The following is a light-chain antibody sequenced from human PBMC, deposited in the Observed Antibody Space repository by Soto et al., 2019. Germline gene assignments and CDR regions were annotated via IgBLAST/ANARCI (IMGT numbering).Light chain of an antibody. CDR1: QSVSSNY. CDR3: QQYGSSPYT. Sequence: EIVLTQSPGTLSLSPGERATLSCRASQSVSSNYLAWYQQKPGQAPRLLIYGASSRATGIPNRFSGSGSGTDFTLTISSLEHEDFAVYYCQQYGSSPYTFGQGTKLAIK. J-gene: IGKJ2*01. V-gene: IGKV3-20*01. CDR2: GAS.